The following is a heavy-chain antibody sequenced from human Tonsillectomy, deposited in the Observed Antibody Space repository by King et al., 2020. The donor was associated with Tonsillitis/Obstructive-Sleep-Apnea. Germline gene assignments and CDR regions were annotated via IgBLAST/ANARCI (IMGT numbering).Heavy chain of an antibody. J-gene: IGHJ4*02. V-gene: IGHV3-15*07. CDR1: GFSFNNAW. Sequence: VQLVESGGDLLKPGGSLRLSCAASGFSFNNAWMNWVRQAPGKGLEWVGRIKSKTDGGTTDYAAPVKGRFTISRDDSKNTLYLQMNSLNTEHPGVYYCTTFSLAVESCWGQATLVTVSS. CDR2: IKSKTDGGTT. D-gene: IGHD3-10*01. CDR3: TTFSLAVESC.